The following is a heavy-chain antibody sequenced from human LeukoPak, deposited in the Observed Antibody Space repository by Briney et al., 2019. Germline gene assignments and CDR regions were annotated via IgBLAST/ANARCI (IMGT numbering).Heavy chain of an antibody. CDR2: ISDSGGST. D-gene: IGHD6-13*01. J-gene: IGHJ4*02. V-gene: IGHV3-23*01. CDR3: ARSRYGTTWSSSWEFDY. CDR1: GFTFSSYA. Sequence: AGGSLRLSCAASGFTFSSYAMSWVRQAPGKGLEWVSAISDSGGSTYYADSVKGRFTISRDNSKNTLYLQMNSLRAEDTAVYYCARSRYGTTWSSSWEFDYWGQGTLVTVSS.